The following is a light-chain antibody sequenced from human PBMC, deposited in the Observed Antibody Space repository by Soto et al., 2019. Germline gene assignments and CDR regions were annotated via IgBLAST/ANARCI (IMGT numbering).Light chain of an antibody. Sequence: DIQLTQSPSSLSASVGDRVTITCRASQGISTYLAWHQQKPGEAPKLLIYAASTLQSGVPARFSGSGSGTDFTLTISSLQLEDFATYYCQQRNSYPLTFGGGTKVEIK. CDR1: QGISTY. V-gene: IGKV1-9*01. J-gene: IGKJ4*01. CDR2: AAS. CDR3: QQRNSYPLT.